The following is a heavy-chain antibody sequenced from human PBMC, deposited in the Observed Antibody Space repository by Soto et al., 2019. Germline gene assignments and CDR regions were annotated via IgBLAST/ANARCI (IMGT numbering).Heavy chain of an antibody. D-gene: IGHD6-13*01. CDR1: GDLFNNYA. CDR2: ISPLFSTT. CDR3: AASSSVAAAGFFKS. V-gene: IGHV1-69*01. Sequence: QVQLVQSGAEVKEPGSSVKVSCKATGDLFNNYAFNWVRQAPGQGLEWMGRISPLFSTTNYAQKFQGRVRIGAEELTNIFYLEASNLDPEDTAIYYCAASSSVAAAGFFKSCGQGTLVTVSP. J-gene: IGHJ5*02.